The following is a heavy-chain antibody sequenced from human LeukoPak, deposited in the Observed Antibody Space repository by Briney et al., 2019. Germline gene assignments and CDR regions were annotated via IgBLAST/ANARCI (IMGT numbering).Heavy chain of an antibody. CDR1: GFTFSSYG. D-gene: IGHD3-3*01. CDR3: ARGGYDFWSGYSRGYYYYYMDV. Sequence: GGSLRLSCAASGFTFSSYGMHWVRQAPGKGLEWVAFIRYDGSNKYYADSVKGRFTISRDNSKNTLYLQMNSLRAEDTAVYYCARGGYDFWSGYSRGYYYYYMDVRGKGTTVTVSS. J-gene: IGHJ6*03. V-gene: IGHV3-30*02. CDR2: IRYDGSNK.